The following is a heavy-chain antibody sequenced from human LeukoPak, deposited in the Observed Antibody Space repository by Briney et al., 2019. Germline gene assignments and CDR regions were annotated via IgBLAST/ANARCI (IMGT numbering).Heavy chain of an antibody. Sequence: GASVKVACTVSGYTFTSYGISWVRQAPGQGLEWMGLISDYNGNTNYAQKLQGRVTMNTDTSTSTDYMELRSLRSDDTAVYSCARDWAGVVVVTYFDYCGQGPLATVSS. D-gene: IGHD3-22*01. J-gene: IGHJ4*02. CDR3: ARDWAGVVVVTYFDY. CDR2: ISDYNGNT. V-gene: IGHV1-18*01. CDR1: GYTFTSYG.